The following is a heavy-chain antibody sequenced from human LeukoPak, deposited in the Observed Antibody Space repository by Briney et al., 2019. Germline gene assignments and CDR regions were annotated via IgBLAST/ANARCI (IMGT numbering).Heavy chain of an antibody. CDR3: ATERAGITMVRSWFDP. Sequence: ASVKVSCKVSGYTLTELSMHWVRQAPGKGLEWMGGFDPEDGETIYAQKFQGRVTMTEDTSTDTAYMELSSLRSEDTAVYYCATERAGITMVRSWFDPWGQGTLVTVSS. J-gene: IGHJ5*02. CDR2: FDPEDGET. CDR1: GYTLTELS. D-gene: IGHD3-10*01. V-gene: IGHV1-24*01.